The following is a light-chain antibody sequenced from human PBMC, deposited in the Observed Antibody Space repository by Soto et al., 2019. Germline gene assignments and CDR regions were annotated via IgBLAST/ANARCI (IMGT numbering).Light chain of an antibody. Sequence: EIVLTQSPATLSLSPGERATLSCRASQSVSSYLAWYQQKPGQAPRLLIYDASSRATGIPARFSGSGSGTDFTLTISSLEPEDFAVYYCQQRSNWSITFGQGTRLEMK. J-gene: IGKJ5*01. CDR3: QQRSNWSIT. V-gene: IGKV3-11*01. CDR1: QSVSSY. CDR2: DAS.